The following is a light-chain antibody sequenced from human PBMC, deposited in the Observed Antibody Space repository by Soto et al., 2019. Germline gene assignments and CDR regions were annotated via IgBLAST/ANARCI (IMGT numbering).Light chain of an antibody. J-gene: IGKJ2*01. CDR1: QSISSY. Sequence: DIQMTQSPSSLSASVGDRVAITCRASQSISSYLNWYQQKPGKAPKLLIYAASSLQSGVPSRFSDSGSGTDFTLTISRQQPEDFATYYYQQSYSTLRYTFGQGTKLQIK. V-gene: IGKV1-39*01. CDR3: QQSYSTLRYT. CDR2: AAS.